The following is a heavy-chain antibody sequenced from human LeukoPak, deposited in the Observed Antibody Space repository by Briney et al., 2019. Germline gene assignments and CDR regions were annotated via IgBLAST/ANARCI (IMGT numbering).Heavy chain of an antibody. J-gene: IGHJ4*01. V-gene: IGHV4-4*07. CDR3: ARDEASSGYIDY. Sequence: SETLSLTCTVSGGSISSYYWSWIRQPPGKGLEWIGRIYISGTTNYNSSLKSRITMSLDTSKNQLSLKLSSVTAADTAVYYCARDEASSGYIDYWGQGTLVTVSS. CDR1: GGSISSYY. CDR2: IYISGTT. D-gene: IGHD3-22*01.